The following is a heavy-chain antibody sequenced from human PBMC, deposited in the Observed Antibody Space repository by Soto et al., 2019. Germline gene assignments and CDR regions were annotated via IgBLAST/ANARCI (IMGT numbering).Heavy chain of an antibody. V-gene: IGHV3-66*01. CDR3: AGSVGGGFDY. CDR1: GFSVSSNY. J-gene: IGHJ4*02. Sequence: EVQLVESGGGLVQPGGSLRLSCAASGFSVSSNYMSWIRQAPGKGLEWVSIIYSGGSTYYADSVKGRFTISRDNSKNTGDLQVNSLRVEDTAIYYCAGSVGGGFDYWGQGSLVTVSS. D-gene: IGHD3-16*01. CDR2: IYSGGST.